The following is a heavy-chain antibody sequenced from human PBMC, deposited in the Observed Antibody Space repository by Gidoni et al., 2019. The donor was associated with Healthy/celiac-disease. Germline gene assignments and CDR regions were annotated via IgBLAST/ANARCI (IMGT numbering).Heavy chain of an antibody. J-gene: IGHJ4*02. D-gene: IGHD3-10*01. CDR2: IFSNDEK. Sequence: QVTLKESGPVLVNPTETLTLTCTVSGFSLSNARMGVSWIRQPPGKALEWLAHIFSNDEKSYSTSLKSRLTISKDTSKSQVVLTMTNMDPVDTATYYCARTLQVQGVIGAFDYWGQGTLVTVSS. CDR1: GFSLSNARMG. V-gene: IGHV2-26*01. CDR3: ARTLQVQGVIGAFDY.